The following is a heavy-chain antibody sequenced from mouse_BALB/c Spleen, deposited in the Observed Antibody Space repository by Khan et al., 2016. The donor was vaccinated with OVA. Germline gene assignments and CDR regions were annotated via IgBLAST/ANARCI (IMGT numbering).Heavy chain of an antibody. J-gene: IGHJ3*01. CDR1: GFTFSSYS. Sequence: EVELVESGGDLVKPEGSLKLSCAASGFTFSSYSMSWVRQTPDKRLEWVTTISSVGDYTYYPDSVKGRFTISRDNAKNTLYLQMSSLKSEDTAMYYWASHLTGSFVYWGQGTLVTVSA. V-gene: IGHV5-6*01. CDR2: ISSVGDYT. D-gene: IGHD4-1*01. CDR3: ASHLTGSFVY.